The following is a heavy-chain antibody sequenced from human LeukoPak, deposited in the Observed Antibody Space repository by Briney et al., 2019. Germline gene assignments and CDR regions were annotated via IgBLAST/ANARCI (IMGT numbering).Heavy chain of an antibody. CDR2: INHSGST. J-gene: IGHJ5*02. V-gene: IGHV4-34*01. CDR3: ARGLIVVVPAATPSAYNWFDP. D-gene: IGHD2-2*02. CDR1: GGSFSGYY. Sequence: SETLSLTCAVYGGSFSGYYWSWIRQPPGKGLEWIGEINHSGSTNYNPSLKSRVTISVDTSKNQFSLKLSSVTAADTAVYYCARGLIVVVPAATPSAYNWFDPWGQGTLVTVSS.